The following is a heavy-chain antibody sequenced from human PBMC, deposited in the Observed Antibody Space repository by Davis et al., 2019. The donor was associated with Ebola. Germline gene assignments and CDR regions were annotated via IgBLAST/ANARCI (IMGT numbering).Heavy chain of an antibody. Sequence: GSLRLSCTVSGGSISSYYWSWIRQPPGKGLEWIGYIYYSGSTNYNPSLKSRVTISVDTSKNQFSLKLSSVTAADTAVYYCARGTYRMDVWGQGTTVTVSS. J-gene: IGHJ6*02. CDR3: ARGTYRMDV. V-gene: IGHV4-59*12. CDR1: GGSISSYY. CDR2: IYYSGST.